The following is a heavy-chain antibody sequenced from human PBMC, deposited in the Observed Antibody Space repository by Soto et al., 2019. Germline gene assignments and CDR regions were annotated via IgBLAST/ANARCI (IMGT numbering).Heavy chain of an antibody. D-gene: IGHD3-3*01. CDR1: GGSISNYY. Sequence: SETLSLTCTVSGGSISNYYWSWIRQPPGKGLEWIGYIYYSGSTNYNPSLKSRVTISVDTSKNQFSLKLSSVTAADTAVYYCARDRAPYYDFWSGYYRAYFDYWGQGTLVTVSS. J-gene: IGHJ4*02. V-gene: IGHV4-59*01. CDR2: IYYSGST. CDR3: ARDRAPYYDFWSGYYRAYFDY.